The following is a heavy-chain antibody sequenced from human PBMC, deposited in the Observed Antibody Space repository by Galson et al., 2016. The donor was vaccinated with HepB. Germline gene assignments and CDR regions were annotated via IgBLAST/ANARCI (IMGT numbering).Heavy chain of an antibody. Sequence: SETLSLTCTVSAEFISRYYWSWIRQPPGKGLEWIGYIYDNGRTNYNPSLKSRVTLSVDTSKKQFSLKLSSVTAADTAVYYCARAPHYYDSSGSSHYFDTWGQGTLVTVSS. V-gene: IGHV4-59*01. CDR1: AEFISRYY. J-gene: IGHJ4*02. D-gene: IGHD3-22*01. CDR3: ARAPHYYDSSGSSHYFDT. CDR2: IYDNGRT.